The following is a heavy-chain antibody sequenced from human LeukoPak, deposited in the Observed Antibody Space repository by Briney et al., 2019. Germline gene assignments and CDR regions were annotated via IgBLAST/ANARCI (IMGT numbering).Heavy chain of an antibody. Sequence: GWSQRLSCAASGFTFSSHWMHWARQAPGKGLVWVSLINRDGSSTSYADSVKSRFTISRDNTKNTLYLQMNSLRAEDTAVYYCASGAYYYDNSGHDYWGQGTLVTVSS. V-gene: IGHV3-74*01. J-gene: IGHJ4*02. D-gene: IGHD3-22*01. CDR1: GFTFSSHW. CDR2: INRDGSST. CDR3: ASGAYYYDNSGHDY.